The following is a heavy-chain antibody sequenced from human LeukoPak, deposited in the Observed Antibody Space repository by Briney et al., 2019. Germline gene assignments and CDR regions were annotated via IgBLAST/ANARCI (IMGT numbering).Heavy chain of an antibody. J-gene: IGHJ6*03. V-gene: IGHV4-38-2*02. CDR3: ARVIQYSYYMDV. CDR1: GYSISNGYY. CDR2: MFQSRNI. D-gene: IGHD2-21*01. Sequence: SETLSLTCTVSGYSISNGYYWAWIRQPPGKGLEWIVTMFQSRNIYYNSSLKSRVSISLDTSKNQFSLQLSSVTAADTAVYYCARVIQYSYYMDVWGKGTTVTVSS.